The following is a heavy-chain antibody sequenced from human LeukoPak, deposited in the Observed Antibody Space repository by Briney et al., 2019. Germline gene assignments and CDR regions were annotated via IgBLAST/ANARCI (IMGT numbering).Heavy chain of an antibody. D-gene: IGHD3-22*01. CDR2: ILDGGNT. CDR1: GVSFSGHY. Sequence: SETLSLTCAVHGVSFSGHYWSWIRQPPGKGLEWPGEILDGGNTNYHPSLKSRVTISVDTSKNQFSLNLTSVTAADTAVYYCARYESRAYYVLDSWGPGTLVTVSA. V-gene: IGHV4-34*12. J-gene: IGHJ4*02. CDR3: ARYESRAYYVLDS.